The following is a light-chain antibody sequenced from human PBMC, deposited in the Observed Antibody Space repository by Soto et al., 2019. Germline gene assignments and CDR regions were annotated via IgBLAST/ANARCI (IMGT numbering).Light chain of an antibody. J-gene: IGKJ4*01. Sequence: DIQMTQSPSSLSASVGDRVTITCQASQDISNYLNWYQQKPGKPPKLLIYDASNLETGVPSRFSGSGSGTDFTFTISSLQPEDIATYYCQQYDNLPFTFGGGTKVEIK. V-gene: IGKV1-33*01. CDR2: DAS. CDR3: QQYDNLPFT. CDR1: QDISNY.